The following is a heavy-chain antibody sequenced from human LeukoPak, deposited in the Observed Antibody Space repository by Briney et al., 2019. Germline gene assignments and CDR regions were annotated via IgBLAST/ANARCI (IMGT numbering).Heavy chain of an antibody. V-gene: IGHV1-2*02. J-gene: IGHJ6*03. Sequence: ASVKVSCKASGYTFTGYYMHWVRQAPGQGLEWMGWINPNSGGTNYAQKFQGRVTMTTDTSTSTAYMELRSLRSDDTAVYYCARVRSYYYYYMDVWGKGTTVTVSS. CDR3: ARVRSYYYYYMDV. CDR1: GYTFTGYY. CDR2: INPNSGGT.